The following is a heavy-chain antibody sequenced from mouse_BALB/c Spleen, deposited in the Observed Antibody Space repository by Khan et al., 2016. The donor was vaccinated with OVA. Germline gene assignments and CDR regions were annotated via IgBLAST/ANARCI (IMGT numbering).Heavy chain of an antibody. CDR2: ISPGSGDT. CDR3: ARRNYFGYTCAY. V-gene: IGHV1-77*01. CDR1: GYTFTDYY. J-gene: IGHJ3*01. Sequence: QVQLQQSGAELARPGASVKLSCKASGYTFTDYYINWVKLRTGQGLEWIGEISPGSGDTYYNERFKGKATLTADQSSSTAYMQLSSLTSEASAVYFCARRNYFGYTCAYWGQGTLVTVSA. D-gene: IGHD1-2*01.